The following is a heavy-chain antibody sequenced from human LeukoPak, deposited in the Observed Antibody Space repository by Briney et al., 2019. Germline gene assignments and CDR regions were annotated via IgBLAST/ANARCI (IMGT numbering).Heavy chain of an antibody. D-gene: IGHD2-2*01. CDR3: AKGRPDCSSTSCPPYYYYYMDV. J-gene: IGHJ6*03. CDR1: GGSISSSSYY. V-gene: IGHV4-39*07. CDR2: IYHSGST. Sequence: SETLSLTCTVSGGSISSSSYYWGWIRQPPGKGLEWIGYIYHSGSTYYNPSLKSRVTISVDRSKNQFSLKLSSVTAADTAVYYCAKGRPDCSSTSCPPYYYYYMDVWGKGTTVTVSS.